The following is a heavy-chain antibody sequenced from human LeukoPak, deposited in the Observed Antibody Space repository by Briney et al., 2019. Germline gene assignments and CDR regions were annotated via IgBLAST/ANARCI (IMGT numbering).Heavy chain of an antibody. V-gene: IGHV1-46*01. D-gene: IGHD1-26*01. CDR1: GYTFTGYY. CDR3: ARDNSVGDYAWWFDP. Sequence: ASVKVSCKASGYTFTGYYMHWVRQAPGQGLEWMGLINPSGTTTNYAQKFRGRVTMTSERSTSKDYMELSSLRSDDTAVYFCARDNSVGDYAWWFDPWGQGTLVTVSS. J-gene: IGHJ5*02. CDR2: INPSGTTT.